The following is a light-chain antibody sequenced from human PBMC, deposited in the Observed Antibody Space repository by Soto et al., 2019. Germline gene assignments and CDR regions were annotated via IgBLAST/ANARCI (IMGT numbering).Light chain of an antibody. CDR1: QSVLSSSDNKNY. CDR3: QHYYGSPS. Sequence: DIVMTQSPDSLAVSLGERATINCKSSQSVLSSSDNKNYLAWYQQKPGQPPKLLIYLASTRESGVPDRFSGSGSGTDFILTISSLQAEDMAVYYCQHYYGSPSFGPGTKVDIK. V-gene: IGKV4-1*01. CDR2: LAS. J-gene: IGKJ3*01.